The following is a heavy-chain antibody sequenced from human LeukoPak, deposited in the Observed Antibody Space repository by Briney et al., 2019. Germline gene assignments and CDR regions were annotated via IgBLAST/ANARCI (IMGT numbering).Heavy chain of an antibody. CDR3: ARASSPVVIPFRYYYYGMDV. Sequence: ASVKVSCKASGYSLTTYYMHWVRQAPGQGLEWMAIINPSGGGTKYAQKFQGRVTMTRDTPTNTVYMELSSLRTEDTAVYYCARASSPVVIPFRYYYYGMDVWGQGTTVTVSS. J-gene: IGHJ6*02. CDR2: INPSGGGT. CDR1: GYSLTTYY. D-gene: IGHD3-22*01. V-gene: IGHV1-46*01.